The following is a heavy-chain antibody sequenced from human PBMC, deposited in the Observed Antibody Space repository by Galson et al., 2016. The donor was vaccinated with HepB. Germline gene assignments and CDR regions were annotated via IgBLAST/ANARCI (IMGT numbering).Heavy chain of an antibody. CDR2: ISGSGGST. J-gene: IGHJ5*02. V-gene: IGHV3-23*01. D-gene: IGHD3-22*01. Sequence: SLRLSCAASGFTFSSYAMSWVRQAPGKGLEWVSAISGSGGSTYYADSVKGRSTISRDNSKNTLYLQMNSLRAEDTAVYYCAKAADYYDSSGYYYLNWFDPWGQGTLVTVSS. CDR3: AKAADYYDSSGYYYLNWFDP. CDR1: GFTFSSYA.